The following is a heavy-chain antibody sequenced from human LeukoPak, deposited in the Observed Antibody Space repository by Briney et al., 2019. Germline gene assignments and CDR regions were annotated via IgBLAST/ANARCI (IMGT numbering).Heavy chain of an antibody. CDR2: IFYSGST. D-gene: IGHD3-9*01. Sequence: PSETLSLTCTVSGGSVSSSTYYWGWIRQPPGKGLEWIGNIFYSGSTYYNPSLTSRVTMSVDTSNSQFSLKMHSVTAADTAVYYCARLSKGRFFDYIFDYWGQGTLVTVSS. J-gene: IGHJ4*02. CDR3: ARLSKGRFFDYIFDY. CDR1: GGSVSSSTYY. V-gene: IGHV4-39*01.